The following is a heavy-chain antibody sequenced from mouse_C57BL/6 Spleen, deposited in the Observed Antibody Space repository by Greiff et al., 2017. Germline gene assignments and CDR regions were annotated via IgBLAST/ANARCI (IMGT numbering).Heavy chain of an antibody. J-gene: IGHJ2*01. Sequence: QVQLQQPGAELVRPGTSVKLSCKASGYTFTSYWMHWVKQRPGQGLEWIGVIDPSDSYPNYNQKFKGKATLTVDTSSSTAYMQLSSLTSEDSAVYYCARLPLYYFDYWGQGTTLTVSS. CDR1: GYTFTSYW. CDR3: ARLPLYYFDY. V-gene: IGHV1-59*01. CDR2: IDPSDSYP.